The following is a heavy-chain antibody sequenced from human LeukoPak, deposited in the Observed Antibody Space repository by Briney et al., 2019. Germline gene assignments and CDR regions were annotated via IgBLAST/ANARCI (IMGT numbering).Heavy chain of an antibody. D-gene: IGHD2-15*01. J-gene: IGHJ6*04. V-gene: IGHV1-18*04. CDR2: ISAYNGDT. CDR1: GYTFTSDG. CDR3: ARVGSGRVVAATSYYYYYGMDV. Sequence: ASVKVSCKASGYTFTSDGISWVRQAPGQGLEWMGWISAYNGDTNYAQKLQGRVTMTTDTSTSTAYMELRSLRSDDTAVYYCARVGSGRVVAATSYYYYYGMDVWGKGTTVTVSS.